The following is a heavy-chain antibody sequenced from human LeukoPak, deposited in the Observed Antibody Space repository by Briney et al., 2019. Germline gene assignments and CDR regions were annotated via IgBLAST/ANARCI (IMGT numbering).Heavy chain of an antibody. CDR3: ARDRDFWSGYSKPLYYYMDV. J-gene: IGHJ6*03. D-gene: IGHD3-3*01. CDR2: ISSSGSTI. V-gene: IGHV3-11*04. Sequence: GGSLRLSCAASGFTFSDYYMCWIRQAPGKGLEWVSYISSSGSTIYYADSVKGRFTISRDNAKNSLYLQMNSLRAEDTAVYYCARDRDFWSGYSKPLYYYMDVWGKGTTVTVSS. CDR1: GFTFSDYY.